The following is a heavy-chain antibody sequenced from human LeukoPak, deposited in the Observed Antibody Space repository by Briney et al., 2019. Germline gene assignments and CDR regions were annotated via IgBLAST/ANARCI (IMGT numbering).Heavy chain of an antibody. V-gene: IGHV3-23*01. CDR3: SKCGMTANARPLRSHDY. Sequence: GGSLRLSCAASGCTFSSYAMSWVRKAPGQGLEWVSAISGSGGSTYYADSVKGRFTISRDNSKNTLYLQMNSLRAEDTAVYYFSKCGMTANARPLRSHDYWGQGTLVTVSS. D-gene: IGHD1-26*01. J-gene: IGHJ4*02. CDR2: ISGSGGST. CDR1: GCTFSSYA.